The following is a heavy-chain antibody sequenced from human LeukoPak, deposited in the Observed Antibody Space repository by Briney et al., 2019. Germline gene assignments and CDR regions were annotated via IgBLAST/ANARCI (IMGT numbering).Heavy chain of an antibody. V-gene: IGHV4-39*07. CDR3: ARGPGYCSGGSCYMYYYYYYMDV. J-gene: IGHJ6*03. Sequence: SETLSLTCTVSGGSISSSSYYWGWIRQPPGKGLEWIGSIYYSGSTNYNPSLKSRVTISVDTSKNQFSLKLSSVTAADTAVYYCARGPGYCSGGSCYMYYYYYYMDVWGKGTTVTVSS. CDR2: IYYSGST. CDR1: GGSISSSSYY. D-gene: IGHD2-15*01.